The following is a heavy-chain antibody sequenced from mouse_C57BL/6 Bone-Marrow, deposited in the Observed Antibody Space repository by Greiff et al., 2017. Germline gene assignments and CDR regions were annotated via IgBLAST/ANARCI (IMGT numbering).Heavy chain of an antibody. D-gene: IGHD2-1*01. CDR1: GFTFSDFY. CDR2: SRNKANDYTT. CDR3: AIDYGKGYFDY. V-gene: IGHV7-1*01. Sequence: EVMLVESGGGLVQSGRSLRLSCATSGFTFSDFYMEWVRQAPGKGLEWIAASRNKANDYTTEYSASVKGRFIVSRDTSQSILYLQMNALRAEDTAIYYCAIDYGKGYFDYWGQGTTLTVSS. J-gene: IGHJ2*01.